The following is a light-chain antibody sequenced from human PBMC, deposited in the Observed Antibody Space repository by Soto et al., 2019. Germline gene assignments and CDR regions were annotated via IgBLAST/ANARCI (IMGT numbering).Light chain of an antibody. CDR3: QVWDSRDDHRV. V-gene: IGLV1-47*01. Sequence: QSVVTQPPSASATPGQRVIISCSGSSSNVGRNNVHWYQQFPGTAPKLLIYRNDQRPSGVPDRFSGSNSGGTATLTISRVEAGDEADYYCQVWDSRDDHRVFGGGTKLTVL. CDR1: SSNVGRNN. CDR2: RND. J-gene: IGLJ2*01.